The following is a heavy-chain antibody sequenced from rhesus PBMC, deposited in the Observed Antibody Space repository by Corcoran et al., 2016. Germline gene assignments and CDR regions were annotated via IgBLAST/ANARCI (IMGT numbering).Heavy chain of an antibody. CDR3: AREDVLVLIASYFDV. D-gene: IGHD2-2*01. Sequence: QVQLQESGPAVVKPSETLSLTCAVSGGSISRRNWWCWIRQSPGKGLEWIGGIYGRGGRNEYQPARQSRVTTVKETAKNQFSLKLSAVTDADTAVDYWAREDVLVLIASYFDVWGPGVLVTVSS. CDR2: IYGRGGRN. V-gene: IGHV4-93*01. J-gene: IGHJ5-1*01. CDR1: GGSISRRNW.